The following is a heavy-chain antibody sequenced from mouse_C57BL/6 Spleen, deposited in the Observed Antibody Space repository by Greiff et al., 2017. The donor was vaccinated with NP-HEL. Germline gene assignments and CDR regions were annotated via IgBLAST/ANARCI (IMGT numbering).Heavy chain of an antibody. D-gene: IGHD3-2*02. J-gene: IGHJ4*01. CDR1: GYTFTDYY. CDR3: ARHAQAY. CDR2: INPNNGGT. Sequence: EVQLQQSGPELVKPGASVKISCKASGYTFTDYYMNWVKQSHGKSLEWIGDINPNNGGTSYNQKFKGKATLTVDKSSSTAYMELRSLTSEDSAVYYCARHAQAYWGQGTSVTVSS. V-gene: IGHV1-26*01.